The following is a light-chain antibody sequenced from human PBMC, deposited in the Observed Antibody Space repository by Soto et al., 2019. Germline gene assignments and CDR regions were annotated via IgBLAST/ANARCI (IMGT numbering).Light chain of an antibody. J-gene: IGLJ1*01. CDR2: EVT. CDR3: SSYTSSSTYV. Sequence: QSVLTQPASVSGSPGQSITISCTGTSSDIGGYNSVSWYQQHPRKAPKLMIYEVTNRPSGISNRFSGSKSGNTASLTISGLQAEDEADYYCSSYTSSSTYVFGTGTKVTVL. CDR1: SSDIGGYNS. V-gene: IGLV2-14*01.